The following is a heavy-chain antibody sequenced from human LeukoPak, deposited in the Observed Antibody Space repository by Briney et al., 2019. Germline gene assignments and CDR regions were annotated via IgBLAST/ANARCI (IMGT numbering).Heavy chain of an antibody. J-gene: IGHJ4*02. CDR1: GFTFSDYY. D-gene: IGHD4-11*01. CDR3: ARVYSNLLPSFDH. V-gene: IGHV3-11*04. Sequence: GGSLRLSCAASGFTFSDYYVTWIRQAPGKGLEWVSYISSSGNTIYYADSVKGRLTISRDNVKNSLYLQMNSLRAEDTAVYYCARVYSNLLPSFDHWGQGTLVTVSS. CDR2: ISSSGNTI.